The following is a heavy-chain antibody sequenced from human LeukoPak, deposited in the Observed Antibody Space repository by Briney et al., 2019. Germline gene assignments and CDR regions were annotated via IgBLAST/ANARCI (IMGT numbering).Heavy chain of an antibody. J-gene: IGHJ3*02. CDR2: INPNSGGT. CDR1: GYTFTGYY. CDR3: ARVRARRTMIVVVGGKHHDAFDI. Sequence: ASVKVSCKASGYTFTGYYMHWVRQAPGQGLEWMGWINPNSGGTNYAQKFQGRVTMTRDTSISTAYMELSRLRSDDTAVYYCARVRARRTMIVVVGGKHHDAFDIWGQGTMVTVSS. V-gene: IGHV1-2*02. D-gene: IGHD3-22*01.